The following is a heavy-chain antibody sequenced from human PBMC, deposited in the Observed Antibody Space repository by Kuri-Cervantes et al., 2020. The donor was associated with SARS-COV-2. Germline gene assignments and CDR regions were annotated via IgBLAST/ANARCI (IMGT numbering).Heavy chain of an antibody. V-gene: IGHV3-30*18. Sequence: GESLKISCPASGFTFSSYGMHWVRQAPGKGLEWVAVISYDGSNKYYADSVKGRFTISRDNSKNTLYLQMNSLRAEDTAVYYCAKGRGWFGELLRGAYYYYGMDVWGQGTTVTVSS. CDR1: GFTFSSYG. CDR3: AKGRGWFGELLRGAYYYYGMDV. J-gene: IGHJ6*02. D-gene: IGHD3-10*01. CDR2: ISYDGSNK.